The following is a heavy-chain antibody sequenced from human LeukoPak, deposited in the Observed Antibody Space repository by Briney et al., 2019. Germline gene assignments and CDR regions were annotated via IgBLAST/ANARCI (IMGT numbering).Heavy chain of an antibody. Sequence: ASVKVSCKASGCTFTGYYMHWVRQAPGQGLEWMGWINPNSGGTNYAQKFQGWVTMTRDTSISTAYMELSRLRSDDTAVYYCARGEVPTALYGMDVWGKGTTVTVSS. J-gene: IGHJ6*04. CDR2: INPNSGGT. V-gene: IGHV1-2*04. CDR1: GCTFTGYY. CDR3: ARGEVPTALYGMDV. D-gene: IGHD2-2*01.